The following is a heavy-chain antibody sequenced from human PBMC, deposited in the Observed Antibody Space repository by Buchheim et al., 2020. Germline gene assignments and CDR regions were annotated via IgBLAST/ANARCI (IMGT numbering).Heavy chain of an antibody. J-gene: IGHJ4*02. CDR2: IMPIFTTP. CDR3: ARNFTGRYDY. CDR1: GGIFANSA. V-gene: IGHV1-69*12. D-gene: IGHD1-26*01. Sequence: QVQLVQSGAELKKPGSSVRVSCTTSGGIFANSAITWVRQAPGQGLEWMGGIMPIFTTPYYAQKFRGRVTITADESTATAYMELSSLTSEDTAVYYCARNFTGRYDYWGQGTL.